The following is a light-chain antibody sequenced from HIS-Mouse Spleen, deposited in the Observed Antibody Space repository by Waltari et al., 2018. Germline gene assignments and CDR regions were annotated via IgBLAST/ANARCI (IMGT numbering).Light chain of an antibody. CDR1: SSDVGGYNY. Sequence: QSALTQPASVSGSPGQSITISCTGPSSDVGGYNYVSWYQQHPGKAPKLMIYDVSNRPSWVSNRFSGSKSGNTASLTISGLQAEDEADYYCSSYTSSSTLVFGTGTKVTVL. CDR2: DVS. CDR3: SSYTSSSTLV. J-gene: IGLJ1*01. V-gene: IGLV2-14*03.